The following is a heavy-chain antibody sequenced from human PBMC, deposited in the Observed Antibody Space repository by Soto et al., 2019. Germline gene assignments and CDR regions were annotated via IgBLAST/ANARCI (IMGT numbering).Heavy chain of an antibody. D-gene: IGHD6-19*01. CDR2: ISATDGGT. J-gene: IGHJ4*02. CDR1: GFTFSTYA. V-gene: IGHV3-23*01. Sequence: EVQLLESGGGLVQPGGSLRLACAASGFTFSTYAMSWVRQAPGKGLEWVSTISATDGGTYYADSMKGRFTISRDNSKNTLYLQMNSLRAEDTAVYYCATGESSCWPAFDYWGQGTLVTVSS. CDR3: ATGESSCWPAFDY.